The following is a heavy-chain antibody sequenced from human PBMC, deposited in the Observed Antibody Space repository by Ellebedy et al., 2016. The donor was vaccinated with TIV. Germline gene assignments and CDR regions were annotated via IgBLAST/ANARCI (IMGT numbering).Heavy chain of an antibody. CDR1: GYTFTGYY. CDR2: INPNSGGT. Sequence: ASVKVSCKASGYTFTGYYMHWVRQAPGQGLEWMGWINPNSGGTNYAQKFQGRVTMTRDTSISTAYMELSRLRSDDTAVYYCARPIAYGDYDGGDYWGQGTLVTVSS. J-gene: IGHJ4*02. D-gene: IGHD4-17*01. CDR3: ARPIAYGDYDGGDY. V-gene: IGHV1-2*02.